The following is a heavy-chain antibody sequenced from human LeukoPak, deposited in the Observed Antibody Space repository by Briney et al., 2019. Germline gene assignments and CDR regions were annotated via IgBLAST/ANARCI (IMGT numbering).Heavy chain of an antibody. J-gene: IGHJ4*02. D-gene: IGHD6-19*01. CDR1: GYSISGGYY. Sequence: PSETLSLTCTVSGYSISGGYYWGWIRQPPGKGLEWIGTIFQSVSTYYNPSLNSRVTTSVDTSKNQFSLKLSSVTAADTAVYYCARNNSNGFDFWSQGTLVTVSS. V-gene: IGHV4-38-2*02. CDR3: ARNNSNGFDF. CDR2: IFQSVST.